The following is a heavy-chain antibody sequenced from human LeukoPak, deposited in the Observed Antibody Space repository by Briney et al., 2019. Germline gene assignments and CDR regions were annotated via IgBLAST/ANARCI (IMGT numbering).Heavy chain of an antibody. V-gene: IGHV3-23*01. Sequence: GGSLSLSCVLSGPTVGTLAKRWVRQAPGEGLEWVSRISGGGEVTYHADSVKGRFTISRDNSKNTLFLQKKRLRAEHRPVYYCGREGYNHHVIEIWGQGTMVTVSS. D-gene: IGHD5-24*01. J-gene: IGHJ3*02. CDR2: ISGGGEVT. CDR3: GREGYNHHVIEI. CDR1: GPTVGTLA.